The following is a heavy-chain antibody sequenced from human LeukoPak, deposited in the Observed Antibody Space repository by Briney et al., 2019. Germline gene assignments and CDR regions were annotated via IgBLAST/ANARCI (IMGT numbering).Heavy chain of an antibody. CDR3: ARDQMISAAGLDY. V-gene: IGHV3-30-3*01. Sequence: PGRSLRLSCTASGFTFSSFAMHWVRQAPGKGLEWVAVISYDGSNKYFADSVRGRFTISRDNSKNTLFLQMNSLRAEDTAVYYCARDQMISAAGLDYWSQGTLVTVSS. J-gene: IGHJ4*02. CDR1: GFTFSSFA. D-gene: IGHD6-13*01. CDR2: ISYDGSNK.